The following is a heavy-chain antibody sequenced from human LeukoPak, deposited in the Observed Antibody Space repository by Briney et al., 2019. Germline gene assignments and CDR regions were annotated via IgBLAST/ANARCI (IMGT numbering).Heavy chain of an antibody. Sequence: SGPTLVNPTQTLTLTCTFSGFSLSTSGVGVGWIRQPPGKALEWLALIYWDDDKRYSPSLKSRLTITKDTSKNQVVLTMTNMDPVDTATYYCAHRPADSSGWFRNRAFDIWGQGTMVTVSS. CDR3: AHRPADSSGWFRNRAFDI. CDR1: GFSLSTSGVG. D-gene: IGHD6-19*01. CDR2: IYWDDDK. V-gene: IGHV2-5*02. J-gene: IGHJ3*02.